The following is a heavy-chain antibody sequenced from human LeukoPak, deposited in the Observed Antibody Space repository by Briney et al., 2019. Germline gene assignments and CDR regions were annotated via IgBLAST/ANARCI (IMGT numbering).Heavy chain of an antibody. D-gene: IGHD6-13*01. CDR2: INHSGST. V-gene: IGHV4-39*07. CDR1: GGSITSNSYY. Sequence: SETLSLTCTVSGGSITSNSYYWSWIRQPPGKGLEWIGEINHSGSTNYNPSLKSRVTISVDTSKNQFSLKLSSVTAADTAVYYCARAGYSSSWYGGNWGQGTLVTVSS. CDR3: ARAGYSSSWYGGN. J-gene: IGHJ1*01.